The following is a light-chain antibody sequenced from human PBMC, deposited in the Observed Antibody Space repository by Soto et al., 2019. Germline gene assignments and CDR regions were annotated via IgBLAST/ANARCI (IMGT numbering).Light chain of an antibody. Sequence: GDRVAITCRASQRISSWLAWYQQKPGKAPQLLIYDASSLQRGVPSRFSGSGSGTDFTLTIDSLQPEDFATYYCQQSYSPPPITFGQGTRLEIK. J-gene: IGKJ5*01. V-gene: IGKV1-39*01. CDR2: DAS. CDR1: QRISSW. CDR3: QQSYSPPPIT.